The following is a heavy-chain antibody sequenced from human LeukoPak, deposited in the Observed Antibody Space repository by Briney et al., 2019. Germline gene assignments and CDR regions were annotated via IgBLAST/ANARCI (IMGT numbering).Heavy chain of an antibody. D-gene: IGHD2-2*02. V-gene: IGHV4-31*03. CDR3: ARTRYTGTFDI. CDR1: GGSISSGGYY. CDR2: IYYSGST. Sequence: PSQTLSLTCTVSGGSISSGGYYWSWIRQHPGKGLEWIGYIYYSGSTYYNPSLKSRVTISVDTSKNQLSLKLSSVTAADTAVYYCARTRYTGTFDIWGQGTMVTVSS. J-gene: IGHJ3*02.